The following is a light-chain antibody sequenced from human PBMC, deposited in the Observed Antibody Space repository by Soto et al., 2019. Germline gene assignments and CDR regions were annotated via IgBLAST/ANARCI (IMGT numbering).Light chain of an antibody. CDR1: QSVSTN. CDR2: GAS. V-gene: IGKV3-15*01. J-gene: IGKJ1*01. Sequence: EIVMTQSPATLSVSPGERATLFCRASQSVSTNLAWYQQKPGQAPRLLIYGASTRATGIPARFSVSGSGTEFTLTISSLQSEDYAIYYCHQQNKWPPKTFGQGTKVEIK. CDR3: HQQNKWPPKT.